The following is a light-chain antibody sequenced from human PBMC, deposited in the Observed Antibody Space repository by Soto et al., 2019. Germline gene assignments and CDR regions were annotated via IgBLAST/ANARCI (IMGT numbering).Light chain of an antibody. Sequence: EIVMTQTPLSLPVTPGEPASISCRSSQSLLDSDDGNTYLDWYLQKPGQSPQLLIYTLSDRASGVPDRFSGSVSGNDFTLKISRVEAEAVGVYYCMQRIEFPLTFGGGPKVEIK. CDR2: TLS. J-gene: IGKJ4*01. V-gene: IGKV2-40*01. CDR1: QSLLDSDDGNTY. CDR3: MQRIEFPLT.